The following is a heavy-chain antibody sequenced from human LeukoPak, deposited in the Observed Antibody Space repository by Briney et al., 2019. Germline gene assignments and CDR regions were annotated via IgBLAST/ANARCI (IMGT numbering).Heavy chain of an antibody. D-gene: IGHD3-3*01. CDR3: GRETDFGVVTN. CDR1: GDSVSSNGAS. CDR2: TYYRSQQCHS. J-gene: IGHJ4*02. Sequence: SQTLSLTCAISGDSVSSNGASWNWIRQSPSRGLEWLGRTYYRSQQCHSDYARCVKGRITLTPHTSKNQFSLQLNSMTPEDTAVYYCGRETDFGVVTNWGQGTLVTVSS. V-gene: IGHV6-1*01.